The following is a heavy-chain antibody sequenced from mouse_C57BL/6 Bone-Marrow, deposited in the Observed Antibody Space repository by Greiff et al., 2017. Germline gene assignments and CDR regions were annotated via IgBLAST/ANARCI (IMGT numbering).Heavy chain of an antibody. CDR2: ISSGGSST. D-gene: IGHD2-14*01. Sequence: DVQLQESGGDLVKPGGSLKLSCAASGFTFSSYGMSWVRQTPDKRLEWVGTISSGGSSTYYPDSVKGRFTISRDNAKNTLYLQMSSLKSEDTAMYYCARLVRWSSYWGQGTLVTVSA. J-gene: IGHJ3*01. CDR3: ARLVRWSSY. CDR1: GFTFSSYG. V-gene: IGHV5-6*01.